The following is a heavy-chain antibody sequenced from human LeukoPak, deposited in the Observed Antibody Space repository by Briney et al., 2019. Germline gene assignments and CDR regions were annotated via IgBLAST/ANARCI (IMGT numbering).Heavy chain of an antibody. CDR2: VSYSGGT. Sequence: NPSETLSLTCSVSGGSVTSPYWTWIRQPPGKGLEWIGYVSYSGGTSYNPSFKSRVTMTLDTSKNQFSLKLTSVTAADTAVYYCARDQRADYYDNTVGLDYWGQGTQVTVSP. J-gene: IGHJ4*02. D-gene: IGHD3-22*01. CDR1: GGSVTSPY. CDR3: ARDQRADYYDNTVGLDY. V-gene: IGHV4-59*02.